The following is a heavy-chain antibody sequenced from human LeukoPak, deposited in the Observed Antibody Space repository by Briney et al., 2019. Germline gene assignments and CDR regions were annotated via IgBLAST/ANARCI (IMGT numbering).Heavy chain of an antibody. CDR1: GGSISSYY. V-gene: IGHV4-39*07. J-gene: IGHJ5*02. Sequence: SETLSLTCTVSGGSISSYYWGWIRQPPGKGLEWIGSIYYSGSTYYNPSLKSRVTISVDTSKNQFSLKLSSVTAADTAVYYCARAAYYGSGSYYSPWGQGTLVTVSS. CDR3: ARAAYYGSGSYYSP. D-gene: IGHD3-10*01. CDR2: IYYSGST.